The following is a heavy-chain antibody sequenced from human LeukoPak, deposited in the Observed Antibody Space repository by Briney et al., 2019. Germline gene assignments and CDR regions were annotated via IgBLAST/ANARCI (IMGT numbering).Heavy chain of an antibody. V-gene: IGHV1-69*13. D-gene: IGHD6-6*01. CDR2: IIPIFGTA. J-gene: IGHJ4*02. Sequence: SVKVSCKASGGTFSSYAISWVRRAPGQGLEWMGGIIPIFGTANYAQKFQGRVTITADESTSTAYMELSSLRSEDTAVYYCARVAAARPYYFDYWGQGTLVTVSS. CDR3: ARVAAARPYYFDY. CDR1: GGTFSSYA.